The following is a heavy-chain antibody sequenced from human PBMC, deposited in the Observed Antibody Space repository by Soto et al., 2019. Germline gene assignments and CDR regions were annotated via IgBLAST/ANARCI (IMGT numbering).Heavy chain of an antibody. CDR2: ISSSSSYI. CDR1: GFTFSSYS. CDR3: ARAGRVYDFWSGPNYYYGMDV. Sequence: EVQLVESGGGLVKPGGSLRLSCAASGFTFSSYSMNWVRQAPGKGLEWVSSISSSSSYIYYADSVKGRFTISRDNAKNSLYRQMNSLRAEDTAVYYCARAGRVYDFWSGPNYYYGMDVWGQGTTVTVSS. J-gene: IGHJ6*02. D-gene: IGHD3-3*01. V-gene: IGHV3-21*01.